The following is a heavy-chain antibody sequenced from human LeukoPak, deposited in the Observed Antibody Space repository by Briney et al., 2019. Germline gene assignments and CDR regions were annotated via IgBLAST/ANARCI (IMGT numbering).Heavy chain of an antibody. D-gene: IGHD5-12*01. CDR2: INPSGGST. J-gene: IGHJ4*02. CDR1: GYTFTSYY. Sequence: GASVKVSCKASGYTFTSYYIHWVRQAPGQGLEWMGIINPSGGSTNYAQTFQGRVTVTRDTSTSTVYMELSSLRSEDTAVYYCARDYSGYDYWGQGTLVTVSS. CDR3: ARDYSGYDY. V-gene: IGHV1-46*01.